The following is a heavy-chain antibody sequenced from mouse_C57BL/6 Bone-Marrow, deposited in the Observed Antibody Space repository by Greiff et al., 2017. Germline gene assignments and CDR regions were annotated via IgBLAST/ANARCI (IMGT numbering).Heavy chain of an antibody. CDR1: GFTFSSYG. Sequence: EVMLVESGGDLVKPGGSLKLSCAASGFTFSSYGMSWVRQTPDKRLEWVATISSGGSYTYYPHSVKGRFTISRDNAKNTLYLQMSSLKSEDTAMYYCARRAHYYGSRNWYFDVWGTGTTVTVSS. J-gene: IGHJ1*03. D-gene: IGHD1-1*01. CDR3: ARRAHYYGSRNWYFDV. V-gene: IGHV5-6*02. CDR2: ISSGGSYT.